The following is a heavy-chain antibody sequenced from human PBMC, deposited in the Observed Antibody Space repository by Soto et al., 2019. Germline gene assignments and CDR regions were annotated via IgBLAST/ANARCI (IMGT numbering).Heavy chain of an antibody. CDR2: IYYSGST. Sequence: NPSETLSLTCTVSGGSISSYYWSWIRQPPGKGLEWIGYIYYSGSTNYNPSLKSRVTISVDTSKNQFSLKLSSVAAADTAVYYCARDRSEIVVVPAASYARGAPGAFDIWGQGTMVTVSS. V-gene: IGHV4-59*01. J-gene: IGHJ3*02. CDR3: ARDRSEIVVVPAASYARGAPGAFDI. D-gene: IGHD2-2*01. CDR1: GGSISSYY.